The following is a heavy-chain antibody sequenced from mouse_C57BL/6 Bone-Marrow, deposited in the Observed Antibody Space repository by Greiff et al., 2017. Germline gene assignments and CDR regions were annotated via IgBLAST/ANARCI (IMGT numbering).Heavy chain of an antibody. D-gene: IGHD2-13*01. CDR1: GYTFTSYG. CDR2: IYPRNGNT. CDR3: ARGDRDY. J-gene: IGHJ2*01. V-gene: IGHV1-81*01. Sequence: VQLQQSGTELARPGASVKLSCKASGYTFTSYGISWVKQRTGQGLAWIGEIYPRNGNTYYNEKFQVKATLTADLSSSPAYMEPRRLTSADSAVYFCARGDRDYWGLATTLVVSS.